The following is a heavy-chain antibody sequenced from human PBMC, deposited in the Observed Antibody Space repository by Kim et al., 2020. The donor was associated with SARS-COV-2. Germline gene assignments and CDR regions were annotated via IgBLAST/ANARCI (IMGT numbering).Heavy chain of an antibody. CDR1: GYTFTSYA. CDR2: INAGNGNT. J-gene: IGHJ4*02. Sequence: ASVKVSCKASGYTFTSYAMHWVRQAPGQRLEWIGWINAGNGNTKYSQKFQGRVTITRDTSASTAYMELSSLRSEDTAVYYCARIAVAGTPHYYFDYWGQGTLVTVSS. V-gene: IGHV1-3*01. D-gene: IGHD6-19*01. CDR3: ARIAVAGTPHYYFDY.